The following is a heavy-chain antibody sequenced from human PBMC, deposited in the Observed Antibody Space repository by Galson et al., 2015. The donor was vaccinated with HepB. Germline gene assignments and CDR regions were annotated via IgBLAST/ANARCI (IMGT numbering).Heavy chain of an antibody. D-gene: IGHD2-15*01. CDR2: ISYDGSNK. J-gene: IGHJ4*02. V-gene: IGHV3-30*18. CDR1: GFTFSSYG. CDR3: AKDLRWARSYSDLIDY. Sequence: SLRLSCAASGFTFSSYGMHWVRQAPGKGLEWVAVISYDGSNKYYADSVKGRFTISRDNSKNTLYLQMNSLRAGDTAVYYCAKDLRWARSYSDLIDYWGQGTLVTVSS.